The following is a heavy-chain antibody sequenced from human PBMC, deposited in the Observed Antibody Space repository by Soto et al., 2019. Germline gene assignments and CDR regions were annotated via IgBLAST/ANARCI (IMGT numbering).Heavy chain of an antibody. Sequence: SSVKVSCKASGGTFSSYAISWVRQAPGQGLEWMGGIIPIFGTANYAQKFQGRVTITADTSTSTAYMELSSLRSEDTAVYYCARGKGTEQNYYYHRLDVWGQGTTVTVS. CDR1: GGTFSSYA. CDR2: IIPIFGTA. J-gene: IGHJ6*02. D-gene: IGHD1-1*01. CDR3: ARGKGTEQNYYYHRLDV. V-gene: IGHV1-69*06.